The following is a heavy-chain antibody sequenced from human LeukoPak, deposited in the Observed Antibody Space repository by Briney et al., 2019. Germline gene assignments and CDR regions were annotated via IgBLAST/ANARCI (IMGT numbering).Heavy chain of an antibody. Sequence: SETLSLTCTVSDGSINVYYWSWIRQPPGKGLEWIGYIYYSGSTNYNPSLKSRVTISVDTSKNQFSLKLSSVTAADTAVYYCARVRYSYGTYYFDYWGQGTLVTVSS. J-gene: IGHJ4*02. D-gene: IGHD5-18*01. CDR2: IYYSGST. CDR1: DGSINVYY. V-gene: IGHV4-59*01. CDR3: ARVRYSYGTYYFDY.